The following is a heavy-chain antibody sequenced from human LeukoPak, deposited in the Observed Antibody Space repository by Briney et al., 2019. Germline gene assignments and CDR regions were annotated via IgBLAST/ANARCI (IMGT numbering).Heavy chain of an antibody. J-gene: IGHJ4*02. D-gene: IGHD6-13*01. CDR1: GFTFNKYN. CDR2: INHSGST. Sequence: GSLRLSCAASGFTFNKYNMNWVRQPPGKGLEWIGEINHSGSTNYNPSLKSRVTISVDTSKNQFSLKLSSVTAADTAVYYCARGENSSSWSVYYWGQGTLVTVSS. CDR3: ARGENSSSWSVYY. V-gene: IGHV4-34*01.